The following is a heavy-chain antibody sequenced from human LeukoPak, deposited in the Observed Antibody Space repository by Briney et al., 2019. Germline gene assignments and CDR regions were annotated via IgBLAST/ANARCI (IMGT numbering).Heavy chain of an antibody. CDR3: ARRSFRGSGSFYNDY. D-gene: IGHD3-10*01. CDR1: GGSFSGYY. CDR2: INHSGDT. V-gene: IGHV4-34*01. J-gene: IGHJ4*02. Sequence: SETLSLTCAVSGGSFSGYYWSWIRRPPGKGPEWIGEINHSGDTNYNPSLESRVAISVDTSKNQFSLKLSSVTAADTAVYYCARRSFRGSGSFYNDYGGQGTLVTVSS.